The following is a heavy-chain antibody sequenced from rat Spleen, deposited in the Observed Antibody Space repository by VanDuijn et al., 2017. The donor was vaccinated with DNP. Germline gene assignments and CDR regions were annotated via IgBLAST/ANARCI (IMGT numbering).Heavy chain of an antibody. CDR2: IRYDGGTT. CDR3: TTDNSGLNWFAY. V-gene: IGHV5-20*01. CDR1: GFTFSDYY. Sequence: EVQLVESGGGLVQPGRSLKLSCAASGFTFSDYYMAWVRQAPTKGLEWVAYIRYDGGTTYYRDSVKGRFTISRDTAKSTLYLQMNSLRSEDTATYYCTTDNSGLNWFAYWGQGTLVTVST. D-gene: IGHD4-3*01. J-gene: IGHJ3*01.